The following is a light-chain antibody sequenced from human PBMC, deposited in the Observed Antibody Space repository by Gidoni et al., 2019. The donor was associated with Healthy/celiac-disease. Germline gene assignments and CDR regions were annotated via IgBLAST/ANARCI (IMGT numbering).Light chain of an antibody. CDR2: QDS. CDR1: KLGDKY. V-gene: IGLV3-1*01. Sequence: SYELTQPPSVSVAPGQTASITCSGDKLGDKYACWYQQKPGQSPVLVIYQDSKRPSGIPERFSGSNSGNTATLTISGTQAMDEADYYCQAWDSSPPVVFGGGTKLSV. J-gene: IGLJ2*01. CDR3: QAWDSSPPVV.